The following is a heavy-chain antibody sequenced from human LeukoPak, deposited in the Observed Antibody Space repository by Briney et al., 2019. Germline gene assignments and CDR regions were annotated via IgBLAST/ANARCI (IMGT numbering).Heavy chain of an antibody. CDR3: ASPTVAGSHYFDF. V-gene: IGHV4-4*02. Sequence: PSETLSLTCAVSGGSISSSKWWSWVRQPPGKGLEWIGEISHSGSPYYNPSLKSRLTISVDKSKSQFSLNLSSVNAADTAVYYCASPTVAGSHYFDFWGHGTLVTVSS. J-gene: IGHJ4*01. CDR1: GGSISSSKW. CDR2: ISHSGSP. D-gene: IGHD6-19*01.